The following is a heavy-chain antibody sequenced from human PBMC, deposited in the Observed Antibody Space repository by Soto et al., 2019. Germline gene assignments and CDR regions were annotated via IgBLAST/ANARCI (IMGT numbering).Heavy chain of an antibody. J-gene: IGHJ4*02. CDR1: GFTFSSYA. CDR3: ASLPRDYYDSSLDY. Sequence: GSLRLSCAASGFTFSSYAMHWVRQAPGKGLEWVAVISYDGSNKYYADSVKGRFTISRDNSKNTLYLQMNSLRAEDTAVYYCASLPRDYYDSSLDYWGQGTLVTVSS. V-gene: IGHV3-30-3*01. D-gene: IGHD3-22*01. CDR2: ISYDGSNK.